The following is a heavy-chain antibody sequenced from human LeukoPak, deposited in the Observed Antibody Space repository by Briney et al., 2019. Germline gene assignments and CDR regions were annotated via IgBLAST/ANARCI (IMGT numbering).Heavy chain of an antibody. J-gene: IGHJ4*02. CDR2: ISGSGGST. CDR3: AKAAGIAVAGTGGY. CDR1: GFTFSSYA. D-gene: IGHD6-19*01. V-gene: IGHV3-23*01. Sequence: GGSLRLSCAASGFTFSSYAMSWVRQAPGKGLEWVSAISGSGGSTYYADSVKGRFTISRDNSKNTLYLQMNSLRAEDTAVYDCAKAAGIAVAGTGGYWGPGTLVTVSS.